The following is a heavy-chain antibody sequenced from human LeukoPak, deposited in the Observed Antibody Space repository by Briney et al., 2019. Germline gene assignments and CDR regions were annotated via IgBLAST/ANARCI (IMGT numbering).Heavy chain of an antibody. Sequence: GGSLRLSCAASGFTFSSYAMHWVRQAPGKGLEWVAVISYDGSNKYYADSVKGRFTISRDNSKNTLYLQMNSLRAEDTAVYYCARASDSGSYYYLGSWLQLGPILPDYWGQGTLVTVSS. CDR3: ARASDSGSYYYLGSWLQLGPILPDY. D-gene: IGHD1-26*01. CDR1: GFTFSSYA. J-gene: IGHJ4*02. CDR2: ISYDGSNK. V-gene: IGHV3-30-3*01.